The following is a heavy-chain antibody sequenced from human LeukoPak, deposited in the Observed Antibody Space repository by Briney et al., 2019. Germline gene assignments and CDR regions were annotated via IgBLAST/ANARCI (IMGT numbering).Heavy chain of an antibody. CDR3: AGGIGYSWSLDN. CDR2: IKQDGSEK. CDR1: GFTFSSYS. V-gene: IGHV3-7*03. J-gene: IGHJ4*02. D-gene: IGHD6-13*01. Sequence: GGSLRLSCAASGFTFSSYSMNWVRQAPGKGLEWVANIKQDGSEKYYVDSVKGRFTISRDNSKNTLYLQMNSLRAEDTAVYHCAGGIGYSWSLDNWGQGTLVTVSS.